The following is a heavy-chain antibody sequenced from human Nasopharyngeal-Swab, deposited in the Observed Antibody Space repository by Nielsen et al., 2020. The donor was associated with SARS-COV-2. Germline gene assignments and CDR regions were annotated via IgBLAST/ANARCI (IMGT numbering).Heavy chain of an antibody. CDR3: AREYYDFWSGYYYYYGMDV. Sequence: GGSLRLSCAAPGFTFSDYYMSWIRQAPGKGLEWVSYISSSGSTIYYADSVKGRFTISRDNAKNSLYLQMNSLRAEDTAVYYCAREYYDFWSGYYYYYGMDVWGQGTTVTVSS. CDR1: GFTFSDYY. D-gene: IGHD3-3*01. J-gene: IGHJ6*02. V-gene: IGHV3-11*01. CDR2: ISSSGSTI.